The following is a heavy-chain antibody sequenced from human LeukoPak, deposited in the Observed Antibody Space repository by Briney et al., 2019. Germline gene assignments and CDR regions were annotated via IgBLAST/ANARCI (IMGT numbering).Heavy chain of an antibody. CDR1: GFTFSSYA. CDR2: ISYDGSNK. V-gene: IGHV3-30*04. J-gene: IGHJ4*02. CDR3: ARQYCSSTSCYTTPLDY. Sequence: GGSLRLSCAASGFTFSSYAMHWVRQAPGKGLEWVAVISYDGSNKYYADSVKGRFTISRDNSKNTLYLQMNSLRAEDTAAYYCARQYCSSTSCYTTPLDYWGQGTLVTVSS. D-gene: IGHD2-2*02.